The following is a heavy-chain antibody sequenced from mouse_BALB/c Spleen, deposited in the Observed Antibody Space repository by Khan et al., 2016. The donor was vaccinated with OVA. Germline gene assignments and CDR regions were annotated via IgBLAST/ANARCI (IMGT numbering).Heavy chain of an antibody. D-gene: IGHD2-14*01. CDR3: ARSLYYSYGYALDC. CDR2: ISSTGGT. V-gene: IGHV3-2*02. CDR1: GYSITSDYA. Sequence: EVQLVESGPGPVKPSQSLSLTCTVTGYSITSDYAWNWIRQFPGNKLEWMGYISSTGGTSYNPSLKSRISITRDTSKNQFFLQLKSVTAEDTATYYCARSLYYSYGYALDCWGRGTLVTVAS. J-gene: IGHJ4*01.